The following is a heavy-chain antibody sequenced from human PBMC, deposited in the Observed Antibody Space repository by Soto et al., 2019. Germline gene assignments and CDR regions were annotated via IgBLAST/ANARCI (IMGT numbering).Heavy chain of an antibody. J-gene: IGHJ3*02. V-gene: IGHV3-33*01. CDR3: AREYCDYGAFDI. D-gene: IGHD4-17*01. CDR2: IWYDGSNK. CDR1: GFTFSSYG. Sequence: QVQLVESGGGVVQPGRSLRLSCAASGFTFSSYGMHWVRQAPGKGLEWVAVIWYDGSNKYYADSVKGRFTISRDNSKKTLYLQMNSLRAEDTAVYYCAREYCDYGAFDIWGQGTMVTVSS.